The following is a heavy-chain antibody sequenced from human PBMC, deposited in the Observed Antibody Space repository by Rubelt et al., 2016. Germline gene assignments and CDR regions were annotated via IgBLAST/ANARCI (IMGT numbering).Heavy chain of an antibody. J-gene: IGHJ5*02. CDR2: INPSGGST. Sequence: QVQLVQSGAEVKKPGASVKVYCKASGYTFTSYYMPWVRQAPGQGLEWMGIINPSGGSTSYAQSCQGRVTMTRDTSTSTVYMELSSLRSEDTAVYYCARSPRYDFEDNWFDPWGQGTLVTVSS. CDR3: ARSPRYDFEDNWFDP. CDR1: GYTFTSYY. V-gene: IGHV1-46*01. D-gene: IGHD3-3*01.